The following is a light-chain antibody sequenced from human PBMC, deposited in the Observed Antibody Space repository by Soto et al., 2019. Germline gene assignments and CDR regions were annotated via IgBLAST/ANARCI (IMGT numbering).Light chain of an antibody. CDR1: QSISSW. Sequence: QMTQSYSTMSESLVDRVSIPCRSSQSISSWLAWHRQKPGTAPKLLIYDASSLESGVPSRFSGSGSGTEFTLTISSLQPDHFATYYCQQYNSYSSWTFGQGTKVDIK. CDR3: QQYNSYSSWT. J-gene: IGKJ1*01. CDR2: DAS. V-gene: IGKV1-5*01.